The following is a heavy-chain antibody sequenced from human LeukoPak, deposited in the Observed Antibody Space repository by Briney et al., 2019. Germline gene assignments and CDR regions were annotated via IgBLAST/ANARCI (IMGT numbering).Heavy chain of an antibody. J-gene: IGHJ6*03. CDR1: GYTFTGYY. CDR3: ARDRSWAYYYYMDV. V-gene: IGHV1-2*02. D-gene: IGHD3-16*01. Sequence: GASVKVSCKASGYTFTGYYMHWVRQAPGQGLEWMGWINPNSGGTNYAQKFQGRVTMTRDTSISTAYMELRSLRSDDTAVYYCARDRSWAYYYYMDVWGQGTLVTVSS. CDR2: INPNSGGT.